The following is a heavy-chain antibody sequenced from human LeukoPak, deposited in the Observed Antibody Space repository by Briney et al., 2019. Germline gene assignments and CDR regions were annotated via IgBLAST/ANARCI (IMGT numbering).Heavy chain of an antibody. D-gene: IGHD6-19*01. Sequence: GASVKVSCKASGYTFTSYGISWVRQAPGQGLEWTGGIIPTFGTANYAQKFQGRVTITADESTSTAYMELSSLRSEDTAVYYCARSSNTGYSSGWDKFDYWGQEPWSPSPQ. CDR2: IIPTFGTA. CDR3: ARSSNTGYSSGWDKFDY. CDR1: GYTFTSYG. J-gene: IGHJ4*01. V-gene: IGHV1-69*13.